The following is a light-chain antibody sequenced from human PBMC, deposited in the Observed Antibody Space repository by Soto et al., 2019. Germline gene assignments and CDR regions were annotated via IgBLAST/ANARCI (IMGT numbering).Light chain of an antibody. V-gene: IGLV4-69*01. J-gene: IGLJ3*02. CDR3: QTWGSGIHGLV. CDR2: LNSDGSH. Sequence: QPVLTQSPSASASLGASVKLTCTLSSGHNSYAIAWHQQQPEKGPRYLMKLNSDGSHSKGDGIPDRFSGSSSGAERYLSISSLQSEDEGDYYCQTWGSGIHGLVFGGGTKVTVL. CDR1: SGHNSYA.